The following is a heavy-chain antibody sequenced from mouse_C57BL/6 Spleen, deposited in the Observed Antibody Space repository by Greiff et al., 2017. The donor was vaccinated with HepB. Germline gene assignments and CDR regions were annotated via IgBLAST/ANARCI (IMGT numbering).Heavy chain of an antibody. CDR2: ISSGGSYT. Sequence: EVKVEESGGDLVKPGGSLKLSCAASGFTFSSYGMSWVRQTPDKRLEWVATISSGGSYTYYPDSVKGRFTISGDNAKNTLYLPMSSLKAEDTAMYYCARQGFITTVVAYYFDYWGQGTTLTVSS. CDR3: ARQGFITTVVAYYFDY. CDR1: GFTFSSYG. D-gene: IGHD1-1*01. V-gene: IGHV5-6*02. J-gene: IGHJ2*01.